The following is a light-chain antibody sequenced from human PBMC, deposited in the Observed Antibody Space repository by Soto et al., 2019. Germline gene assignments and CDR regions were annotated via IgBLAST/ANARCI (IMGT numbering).Light chain of an antibody. CDR2: GVS. J-gene: IGKJ5*01. V-gene: IGKV3-20*01. Sequence: EIALTQAPVTLPLSPDAKATLSCRPIQGVSNNYLAWYQRTPGQAPRLFRYGVSSMATGIPGRFSGIGSGTDFNITISRLESEDFAVYYCQQYGSSPPITFGQGTRLEIK. CDR3: QQYGSSPPIT. CDR1: QGVSNNY.